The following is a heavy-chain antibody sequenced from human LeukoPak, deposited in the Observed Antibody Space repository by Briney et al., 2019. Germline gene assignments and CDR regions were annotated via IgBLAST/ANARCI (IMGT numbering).Heavy chain of an antibody. CDR3: ARHVRYYDSSGYYPFDY. J-gene: IGHJ4*02. CDR1: GGSISSYY. CDR2: TYYSGST. V-gene: IGHV4-59*08. Sequence: PSETLSLTCTVSGGSISSYYWSWIRQPPGKGLEWIGYTYYSGSTNYNPSLKSRVTISVDTSKNQFSLKLSSVTAADTAVYYCARHVRYYDSSGYYPFDYWGQGTLVTVSS. D-gene: IGHD3-22*01.